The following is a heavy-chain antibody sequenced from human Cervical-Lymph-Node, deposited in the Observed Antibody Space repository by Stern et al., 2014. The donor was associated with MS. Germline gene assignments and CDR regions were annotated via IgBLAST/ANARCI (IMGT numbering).Heavy chain of an antibody. CDR1: GGTFSNYA. D-gene: IGHD2-21*01. Sequence: QLVQSGAEVKKPGSSVKVSCKTSGGTFSNYAISWVRPAPGQGLEWMGGITPIFDATNYAQKFQGRVTITADESTRTAYMELSSLRSDDTAMYYCARGDSEAPIYYFDYWGQGTLVTVSS. CDR2: ITPIFDAT. V-gene: IGHV1-69*01. CDR3: ARGDSEAPIYYFDY. J-gene: IGHJ4*02.